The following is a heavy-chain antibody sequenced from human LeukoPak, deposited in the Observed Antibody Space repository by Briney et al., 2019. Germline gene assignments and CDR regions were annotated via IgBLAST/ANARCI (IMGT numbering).Heavy chain of an antibody. D-gene: IGHD3-22*01. V-gene: IGHV3-30*18. Sequence: GGSLRLSCAASGFTFSSYGMHWVRQAPGKGLEWVAFILYDGSNIHYGDSVKGRFTISRDNSKNTLYLQMNSLRVEDTAVYYCAKDEGTRDYYYYYYYGMDLWGQGTTVTVSS. CDR1: GFTFSSYG. J-gene: IGHJ6*02. CDR3: AKDEGTRDYYYYYYYGMDL. CDR2: ILYDGSNI.